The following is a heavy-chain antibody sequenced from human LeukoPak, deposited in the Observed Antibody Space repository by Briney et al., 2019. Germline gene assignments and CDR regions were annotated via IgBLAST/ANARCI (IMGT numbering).Heavy chain of an antibody. CDR2: IYSGGGT. CDR3: VRRAGGYSHPYDY. CDR1: GSTVSSNY. D-gene: IGHD4-23*01. V-gene: IGHV3-53*01. J-gene: IGHJ4*02. Sequence: GGSLRLSCAVSGSTVSSNYMSWVRQAPGKGLEWVSLIYSGGGTYYADSVRGRFTISSDDSKNTLYLQMNSLRAEDTAVYYCVRRAGGYSHPYDYWGQGTLVTVSS.